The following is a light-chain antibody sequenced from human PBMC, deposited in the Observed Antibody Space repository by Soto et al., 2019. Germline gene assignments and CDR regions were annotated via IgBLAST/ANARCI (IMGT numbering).Light chain of an antibody. J-gene: IGKJ5*01. V-gene: IGKV1-9*01. Sequence: DIQLTQSPSFLSAGVGDRVTITCRASQGVNNHLAWYQQTPGRAPKLLISDVSTSQSGVPSRFSGSGSGTEFTLTTDSLQPENFASYYCQEIDSYPPTSGQGTRLE. CDR3: QEIDSYPPT. CDR1: QGVNNH. CDR2: DVS.